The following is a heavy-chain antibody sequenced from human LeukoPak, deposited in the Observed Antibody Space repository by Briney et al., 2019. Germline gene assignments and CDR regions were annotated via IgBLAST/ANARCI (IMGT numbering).Heavy chain of an antibody. CDR3: ARGGRERYSYGRS. Sequence: AWVKVSCKASGGTFSSYAISWVRQAPGQGLEWMGWIIPIFGTANYAQKFQGRVTITADESTSTAYMELSSLRSEDTAVYYCARGGRERYSYGRSWGQGTLVTVSS. CDR2: IIPIFGTA. CDR1: GGTFSSYA. D-gene: IGHD5-18*01. V-gene: IGHV1-69*01. J-gene: IGHJ4*02.